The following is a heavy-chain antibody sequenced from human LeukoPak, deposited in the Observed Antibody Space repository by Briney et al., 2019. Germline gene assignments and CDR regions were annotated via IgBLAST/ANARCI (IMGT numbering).Heavy chain of an antibody. Sequence: GGSLRLSCAASGFTFSSYAMHWVRQAPGKGLEWVAVISYDGSNKYYADSVKGRFTISRDNSKNTLYLQMNSLRAEDTAVYYCAKGYYNYYYYYYMDVWGKGTTVTVSS. CDR3: AKGYYNYYYYYYMDV. CDR1: GFTFSSYA. CDR2: ISYDGSNK. D-gene: IGHD3-10*01. J-gene: IGHJ6*03. V-gene: IGHV3-30*04.